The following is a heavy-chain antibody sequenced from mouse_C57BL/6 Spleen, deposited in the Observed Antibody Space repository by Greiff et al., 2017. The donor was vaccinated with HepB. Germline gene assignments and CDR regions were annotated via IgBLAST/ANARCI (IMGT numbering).Heavy chain of an antibody. J-gene: IGHJ3*01. CDR3: ARGYGSLFAY. D-gene: IGHD1-1*01. CDR2: IKYDGSST. V-gene: IGHV5-16*01. CDR1: GFTFSDYY. Sequence: EVKLVESEGGLVQPGSSMKLSCTASGFTFSDYYMAWVRQVPEKGLEWVANIKYDGSSTYYLDSLKSRFIISRDNAKNILYLQMSSLKSEDTATYYCARGYGSLFAYWGQGTLVTVSA.